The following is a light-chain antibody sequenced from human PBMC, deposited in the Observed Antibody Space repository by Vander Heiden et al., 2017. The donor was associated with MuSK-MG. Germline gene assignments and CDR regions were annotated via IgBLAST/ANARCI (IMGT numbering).Light chain of an antibody. CDR3: QQRGNWPLFT. Sequence: DIVLTQSPATLSLSPGERPTLSCRASQRVSTYLAWYQQKPGQAPRLLIYDASVRATGIPARFSGSGSGTDFTLTISSLEPEDFAVYYCQQRGNWPLFTFGPGTKVDIK. CDR1: QRVSTY. J-gene: IGKJ3*01. V-gene: IGKV3-11*01. CDR2: DAS.